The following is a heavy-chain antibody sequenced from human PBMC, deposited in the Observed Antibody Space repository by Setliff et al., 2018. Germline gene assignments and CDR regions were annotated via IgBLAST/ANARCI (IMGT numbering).Heavy chain of an antibody. CDR3: ARRPIALAGYRKGAFDI. V-gene: IGHV1-18*01. CDR2: VSTYNGDT. J-gene: IGHJ3*02. CDR1: GYSFTSFS. D-gene: IGHD6-19*01. Sequence: ASVKVSCKASGYSFTSFSITWARQAPGQGPEWLGWVSTYNGDTKSAQKFRGRVTMTTDISTSTVYMELRTLRSDDTAVYYCARRPIALAGYRKGAFDIWGQGTMVTVSS.